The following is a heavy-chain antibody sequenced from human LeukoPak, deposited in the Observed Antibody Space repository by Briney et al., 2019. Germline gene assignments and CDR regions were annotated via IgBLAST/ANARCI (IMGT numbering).Heavy chain of an antibody. CDR1: GYTFTGYY. CDR3: ARLNSSSSST. J-gene: IGHJ5*02. D-gene: IGHD6-6*01. CDR2: INPNSGGT. Sequence: ASVKVSCKASGYTFTGYYIHWVRQAPGQGLDWMGRINPNSGGTNYAQKFQGRVTMTRDTSISTAYMELSRLRSDDTAVYYCARLNSSSSSTWGQGTLVTVSS. V-gene: IGHV1-2*06.